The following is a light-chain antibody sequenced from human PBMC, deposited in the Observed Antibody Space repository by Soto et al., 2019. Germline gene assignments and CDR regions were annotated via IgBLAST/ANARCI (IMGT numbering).Light chain of an antibody. CDR3: QQYNNLPWT. J-gene: IGKJ1*01. V-gene: IGKV3-15*01. CDR1: QSVSSN. Sequence: EIVMTQSPATLSVSPGERATLSCRASQSVSSNLAWYQQKPGQAPRLLIYGASTMATGIPARFSGSGSGTEFTLTISSLQSEDFAVYYCQQYNNLPWTFGQGTKVEIK. CDR2: GAS.